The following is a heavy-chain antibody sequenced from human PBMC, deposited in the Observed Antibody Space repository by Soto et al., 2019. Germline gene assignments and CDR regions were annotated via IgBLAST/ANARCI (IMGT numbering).Heavy chain of an antibody. D-gene: IGHD2-21*01. CDR3: TRDFKYCGGDCYSTKGNAEYFQH. CDR1: GFTFGDYA. V-gene: IGHV3-49*03. CDR2: IRSKAYGGTT. J-gene: IGHJ1*01. Sequence: GGSLRLSCPASGFTFGDYAMSWLRQAPGKGLEWVGFIRSKAYGGTTEYAASVKGRFTISRDDSKSIAYLQMNSLKTEDTAVYYCTRDFKYCGGDCYSTKGNAEYFQHWGQGTLVTVSS.